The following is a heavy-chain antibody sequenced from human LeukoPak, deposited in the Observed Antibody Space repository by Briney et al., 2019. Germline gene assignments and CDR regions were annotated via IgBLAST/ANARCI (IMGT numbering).Heavy chain of an antibody. CDR3: ARAHLEFGGVTWDY. CDR1: GGSFSGYY. V-gene: IGHV4-34*01. Sequence: SETLSLTCAVYGGSFSGYYWSWIRQPPGKGLEWIGEINHSGSTNYNPSLKSRVTISVDTSKNQFSLKLGSVTAADTAVYYCARAHLEFGGVTWDYWGQGTLVTVSS. J-gene: IGHJ4*02. D-gene: IGHD3-16*01. CDR2: INHSGST.